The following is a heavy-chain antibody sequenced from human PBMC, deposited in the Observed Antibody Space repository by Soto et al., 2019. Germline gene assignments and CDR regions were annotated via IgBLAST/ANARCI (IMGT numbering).Heavy chain of an antibody. CDR2: IYATGTT. J-gene: IGHJ5*02. CDR1: GASISGFY. V-gene: IGHV4-4*07. D-gene: IGHD1-1*01. CDR3: VRDGTKTLRDWFDP. Sequence: KTSETLSLTCTASGASISGFYWSWIRKSAGKGLEWIGRIYATGTTDYNPSLKSRVMMSVDTSKKQFSLKLRSVTAADTAVYYCVRDGTKTLRDWFDPWGQGISVTVPS.